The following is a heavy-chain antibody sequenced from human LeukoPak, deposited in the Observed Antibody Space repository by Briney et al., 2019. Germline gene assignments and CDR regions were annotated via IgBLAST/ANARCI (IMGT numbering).Heavy chain of an antibody. J-gene: IGHJ4*02. Sequence: SETLSLTCTVNGGSFSDYYWTWIRQPPGKGLEWIGEINHGGSTNYNPSLKSRVTMSVDTSKNQFSLKLSFVTAADTAVYYCASFFDTAFDYWGQGTLVTVSS. D-gene: IGHD5-18*01. CDR2: INHGGST. V-gene: IGHV4-34*01. CDR1: GGSFSDYY. CDR3: ASFFDTAFDY.